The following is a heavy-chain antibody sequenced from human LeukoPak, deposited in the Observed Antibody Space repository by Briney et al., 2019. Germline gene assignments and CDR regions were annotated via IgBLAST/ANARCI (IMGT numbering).Heavy chain of an antibody. V-gene: IGHV3-23*01. Sequence: GGSLRLSCAASGFTFSSYSMNWVRQAPGKGLEWVSAISGSGGSTYYADSVKGRFTISRDNSKSTLYLQMNSLRAEDAAVYYCAKTIVPTRNYDYYYGMDVWGQGTTVTVSS. J-gene: IGHJ6*02. CDR3: AKTIVPTRNYDYYYGMDV. CDR2: ISGSGGST. CDR1: GFTFSSYS. D-gene: IGHD1-14*01.